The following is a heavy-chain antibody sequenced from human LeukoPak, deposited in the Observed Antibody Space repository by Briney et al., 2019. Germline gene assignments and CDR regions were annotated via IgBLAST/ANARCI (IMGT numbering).Heavy chain of an antibody. CDR3: ARAPSTTDILTGYYIYWFDP. V-gene: IGHV1-46*01. J-gene: IGHJ5*02. CDR1: GYTFTSYY. CDR2: INPRGGST. D-gene: IGHD3-9*01. Sequence: ASVKVSCKASGYTFTSYYMHWVRQAPGQGLEWMGIINPRGGSTSYAQKFQGRVTMTGDTSTSTVYMELSSLRPEDTAVYYCARAPSTTDILTGYYIYWFDPWGQGTLVTVSS.